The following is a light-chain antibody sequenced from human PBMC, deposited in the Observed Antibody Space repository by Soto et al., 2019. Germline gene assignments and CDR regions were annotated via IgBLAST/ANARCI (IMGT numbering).Light chain of an antibody. CDR3: QSYDSSLTTFV. CDR2: GDN. CDR1: SSNIGAEYD. J-gene: IGLJ1*01. Sequence: QSVLTQPPSVSGAPGQRVAISCTGSSSNIGAEYDVHWYQQLPGTVPKRLIYGDNNRPSGVPDRFSGSKSGTSASLAITGLQPEDEADYYCQSYDSSLTTFVFGTGTKLTV. V-gene: IGLV1-40*01.